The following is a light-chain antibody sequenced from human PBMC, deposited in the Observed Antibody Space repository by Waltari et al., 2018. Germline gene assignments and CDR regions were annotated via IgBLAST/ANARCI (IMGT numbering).Light chain of an antibody. J-gene: IGKJ1*01. V-gene: IGKV1-12*01. CDR2: AAS. Sequence: IQMIQSPSSVSASVGDRVTITCRASQGISSWIAWYQQKPGKAPKLLIYAASSLQSGVPSRFSGSGSGTDFTHTISSLQTEDFATYYCQQANSFPRTFGQATKVEIK. CDR1: QGISSW. CDR3: QQANSFPRT.